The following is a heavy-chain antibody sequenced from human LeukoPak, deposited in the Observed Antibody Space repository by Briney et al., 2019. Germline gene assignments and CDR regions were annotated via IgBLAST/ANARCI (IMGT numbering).Heavy chain of an antibody. J-gene: IGHJ4*02. Sequence: PSETLSLTCTVSGGSMSSSIYYWGWIRQPPGKGLEWIGSIYYSGTTYYSPSLKSRVTISRDTSKNQFSLKLSSITDADTAVYYCARLTSQPSYSDFWCQGILVTVSS. D-gene: IGHD2-21*02. CDR3: ARLTSQPSYSDF. V-gene: IGHV4-39*01. CDR2: IYYSGTT. CDR1: GGSMSSSIYY.